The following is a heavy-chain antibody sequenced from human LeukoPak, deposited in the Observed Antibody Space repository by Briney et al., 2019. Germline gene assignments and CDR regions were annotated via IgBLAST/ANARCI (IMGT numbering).Heavy chain of an antibody. CDR1: GGSISSYY. D-gene: IGHD2-2*01. V-gene: IGHV4-59*12. Sequence: SETLSLTCTVSGGSISSYYWSWIRQPPGKGLEWIGYIYYSGSTNYNPSLKSRVTISVDTSKNQFSLKLSSVTAADTAVYYCARAAGYRCSSTSCLYYFDYWGQGTLVTVSS. J-gene: IGHJ4*02. CDR3: ARAAGYRCSSTSCLYYFDY. CDR2: IYYSGST.